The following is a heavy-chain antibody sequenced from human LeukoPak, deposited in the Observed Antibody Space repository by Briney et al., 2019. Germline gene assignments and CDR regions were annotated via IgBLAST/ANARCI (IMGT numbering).Heavy chain of an antibody. CDR2: IYHSGST. Sequence: SETLSLTCTVSGYSISSGYYWGWIRQPPGKGLEWIGSIYHSGSTYYNPSLKSRVTISVDTSKNQFSLKLSSVTAADTAVYYCARGSYSGYDLGSDYWGQGTLVTVSS. V-gene: IGHV4-38-2*02. CDR3: ARGSYSGYDLGSDY. D-gene: IGHD5-12*01. J-gene: IGHJ4*02. CDR1: GYSISSGYY.